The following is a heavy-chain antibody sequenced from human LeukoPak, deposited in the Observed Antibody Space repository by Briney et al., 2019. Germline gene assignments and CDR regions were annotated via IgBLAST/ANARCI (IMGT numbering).Heavy chain of an antibody. CDR1: GFTFSDYA. CDR3: AKVGWVGTSCFSLTLRAHYYFYYMDV. V-gene: IGHV3-23*01. J-gene: IGHJ6*03. CDR2: ITHTGASN. Sequence: GASLRLSCTASGFTFSDYAMHWVRQAPGKGLEWVASITHTGASNDYADSVKGRFTISRDNAVLHLQMSRLRAVDSAMYFCAKVGWVGTSCFSLTLRAHYYFYYMDVWGKGTAVTVSS. D-gene: IGHD2-15*01.